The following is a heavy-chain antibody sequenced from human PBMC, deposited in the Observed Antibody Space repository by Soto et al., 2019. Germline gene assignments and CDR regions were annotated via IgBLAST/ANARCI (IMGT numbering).Heavy chain of an antibody. D-gene: IGHD1-1*01. Sequence: ASVKVSCKASGYTFTSYAMHWVRQAPGQRLEWMGWISAYNGNTNYAQKLQGRVTMTTDTSTSTAYMELRSLRSDDTAVYYCAGGSNDIDYWGQGTLVTVSS. CDR3: AGGSNDIDY. CDR2: ISAYNGNT. CDR1: GYTFTSYA. V-gene: IGHV1-18*01. J-gene: IGHJ4*02.